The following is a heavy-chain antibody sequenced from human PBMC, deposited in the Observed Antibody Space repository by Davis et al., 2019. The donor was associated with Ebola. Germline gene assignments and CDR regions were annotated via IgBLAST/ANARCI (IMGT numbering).Heavy chain of an antibody. Sequence: MPSETLSLTCAVYGGSFSGYYWSWIRQPPGRGLEWIGYIYYSGSTNYNPSLKSRVTISVDTSNNQFSLKLSSVTAADTAVYYCARVNYYGSGSYYLDYWGQGTLVTVSS. J-gene: IGHJ4*02. V-gene: IGHV4-59*01. CDR3: ARVNYYGSGSYYLDY. CDR1: GGSFSGYY. D-gene: IGHD3-10*01. CDR2: IYYSGST.